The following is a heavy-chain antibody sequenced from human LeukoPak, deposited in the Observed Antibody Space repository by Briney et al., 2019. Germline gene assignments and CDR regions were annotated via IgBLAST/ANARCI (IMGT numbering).Heavy chain of an antibody. J-gene: IGHJ3*02. CDR2: IYDSGST. V-gene: IGHV4-59*01. Sequence: SEALSLTCTVSGGSINSYYWSWIRQPPGKGLEWIGYIYDSGSTNYNPSLKSRVTISVDTSKNQFSLKLSSVTAADTAVYYCACLTTADAFDIWGQGTMVTVSS. CDR1: GGSINSYY. CDR3: ACLTTADAFDI. D-gene: IGHD3-22*01.